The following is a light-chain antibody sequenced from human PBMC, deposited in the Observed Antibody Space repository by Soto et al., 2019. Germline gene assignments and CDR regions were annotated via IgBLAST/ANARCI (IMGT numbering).Light chain of an antibody. CDR2: SNN. J-gene: IGLJ2*01. V-gene: IGLV1-44*01. Sequence: QSVLTQPPSASGTPGQRVSISCSGGSCNIGSNAVNWYQQLPGTAPKLLIYSNNQRPSGVPDRFSGSRSGTSASLAISGLQSDDEADYYCAAWDDSLNGLVFGGGTKVTVL. CDR1: SCNIGSNA. CDR3: AAWDDSLNGLV.